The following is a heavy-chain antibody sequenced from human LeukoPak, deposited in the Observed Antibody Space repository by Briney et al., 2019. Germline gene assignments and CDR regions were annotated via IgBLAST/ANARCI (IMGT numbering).Heavy chain of an antibody. V-gene: IGHV3-7*01. Sequence: GGSLRLSCTASGFIFSNYWMSWVRQAPGKGLEWVANIKEDGSAKYYVDSVRGRFTISRDNAKNSLYLQMNSLRTEDTAVYYCARMDQDDAFDIWGQGTMVTVSS. CDR1: GFIFSNYW. D-gene: IGHD2-2*01. CDR2: IKEDGSAK. CDR3: ARMDQDDAFDI. J-gene: IGHJ3*02.